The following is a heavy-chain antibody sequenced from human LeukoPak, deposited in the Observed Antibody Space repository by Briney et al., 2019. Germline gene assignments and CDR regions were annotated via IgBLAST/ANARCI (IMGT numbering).Heavy chain of an antibody. CDR2: IYYSGST. V-gene: IGHV4-39*01. J-gene: IGHJ2*01. CDR1: GGSISSGDYY. CDR3: ARHPSLYWYFDL. Sequence: SQTLSLTCTVSGGSISSGDYYWSWIRQPPGKGLEWIGYIYYSGSTYYNPSLKSRVTVSVDTSKNQFSLKLSSVTAADTAVYYCARHPSLYWYFDLWGRGTLVTVSS.